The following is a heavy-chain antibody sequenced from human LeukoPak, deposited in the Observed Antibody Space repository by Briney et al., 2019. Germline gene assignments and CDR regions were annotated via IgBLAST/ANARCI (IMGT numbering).Heavy chain of an antibody. D-gene: IGHD6-19*01. CDR2: INPNSGGT. V-gene: IGHV1-2*02. CDR1: GYTFTGYY. J-gene: IGHJ4*02. CDR3: ARVALYSSGWSPKDY. Sequence: ASVKVSCKASGYTFTGYYMHWVRQAPGQGLEWMGWINPNSGGTNYAQKFQGRVTMTRDTSISTAYMEPSGLRSDDTAVYYCARVALYSSGWSPKDYWGQGTLVTVSS.